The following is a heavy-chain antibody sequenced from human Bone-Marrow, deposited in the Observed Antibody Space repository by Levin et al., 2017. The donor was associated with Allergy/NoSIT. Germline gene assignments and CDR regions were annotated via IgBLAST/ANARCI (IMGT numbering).Heavy chain of an antibody. V-gene: IGHV3-9*01. CDR1: GFTFDDYT. CDR2: INWKGNAK. D-gene: IGHD6-6*01. J-gene: IGHJ6*02. CDR3: AKDSRTSSSMDYYYYHGMDV. Sequence: SLKISGAASGFTFDDYTMHWVRQAPGKGLEWVSSINWKGNAKDYADSVKGRFTISRDNAKNSLSLHMNSLRPEDTALYYCAKDSRTSSSMDYYYYHGMDVWGQGTTVTVSS.